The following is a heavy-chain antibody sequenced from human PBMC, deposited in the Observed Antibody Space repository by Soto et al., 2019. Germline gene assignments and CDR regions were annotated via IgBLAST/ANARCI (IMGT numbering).Heavy chain of an antibody. Sequence: QLQLQESGPGLVKPSETLSLTCTVSDGSISSSSNYWGWIRQPPGKGLEWIGSLYYSGSTYYNSSLKSRVTISVDTSKNPFSLKLSSVTAADTAVYYCSKYPGAYWGQGTLVTVSS. V-gene: IGHV4-39*01. J-gene: IGHJ4*02. CDR1: DGSISSSSNY. CDR3: SKYPGAY. CDR2: LYYSGST. D-gene: IGHD2-2*02.